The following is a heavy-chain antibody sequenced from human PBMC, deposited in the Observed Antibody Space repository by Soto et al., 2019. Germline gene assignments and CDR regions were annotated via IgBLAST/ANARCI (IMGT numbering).Heavy chain of an antibody. CDR2: MYYRETT. CDR1: GASISSYY. CDR3: ARGGYVWGSYRDFDY. Sequence: SETLSLTCTVSGASISSYYWSWIRQFPGKGLEWIGYMYYRETTKYNPSLKSRVTISVDTSKNQFSLKLSSVTAADTAVYYCARGGYVWGSYRDFDYWGQGTLVTVSS. D-gene: IGHD3-16*01. J-gene: IGHJ4*02. V-gene: IGHV4-59*12.